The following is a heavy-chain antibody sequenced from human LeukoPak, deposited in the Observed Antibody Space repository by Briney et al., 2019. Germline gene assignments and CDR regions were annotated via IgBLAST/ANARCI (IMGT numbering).Heavy chain of an antibody. V-gene: IGHV4-59*08. D-gene: IGHD1-26*01. CDR2: IYYIGST. Sequence: SETPSLTCTVSGGSISSYYWSWIRQPPGKGLEWIGYIYYIGSTNYNPSLKSRVTISVDTSKNQFSLKLSSVTAADTAVYYCARHAPTNSGTAPGFDYWAMEPWSPSPQ. CDR3: ARHAPTNSGTAPGFDY. CDR1: GGSISSYY. J-gene: IGHJ4*01.